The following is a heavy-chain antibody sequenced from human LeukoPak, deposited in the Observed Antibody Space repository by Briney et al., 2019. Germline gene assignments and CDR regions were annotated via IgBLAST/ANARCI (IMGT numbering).Heavy chain of an antibody. CDR3: ARDSSGWYYFDY. J-gene: IGHJ4*02. Sequence: GGSLRLSCAASGFTVSSNYMSWVRQAPGKGLEWVSVIYSGGSTFYADPVKGRFTISRDKSKNTLYLQMNSLRADDTAVYYCARDSSGWYYFDYWGQGSLVTVSS. V-gene: IGHV3-66*02. CDR2: IYSGGST. CDR1: GFTVSSNY. D-gene: IGHD6-19*01.